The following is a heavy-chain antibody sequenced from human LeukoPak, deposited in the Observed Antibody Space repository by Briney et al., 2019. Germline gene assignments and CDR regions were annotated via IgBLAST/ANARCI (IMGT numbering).Heavy chain of an antibody. Sequence: PGGSLRLSCAASGFTFSSYSMNWVRQAPGKGLEWVSYISSSSSTIYHADSVKGRFTISRDNAKNSLYLQMNSLRAEDTAVYYCARRSGIAVAGAFDYWGQGTLVTVSS. V-gene: IGHV3-48*01. CDR3: ARRSGIAVAGAFDY. D-gene: IGHD6-19*01. J-gene: IGHJ4*02. CDR1: GFTFSSYS. CDR2: ISSSSSTI.